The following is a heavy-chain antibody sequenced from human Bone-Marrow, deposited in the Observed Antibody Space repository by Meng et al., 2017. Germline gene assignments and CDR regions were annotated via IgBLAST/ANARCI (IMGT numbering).Heavy chain of an antibody. J-gene: IGHJ4*02. V-gene: IGHV4-39*07. CDR1: GGSISSSSYY. Sequence: SETLSLTCTVSGGSISSSSYYWGWIRQPPGKGLEWIGSIYYSGSTYYNPSLKSRVTISVDTSKNQFSLKLSSVTAADTAVYYCARDGHVLLWFGELPNPFFDYWGQGTLVTVSS. CDR3: ARDGHVLLWFGELPNPFFDY. CDR2: IYYSGST. D-gene: IGHD3-10*01.